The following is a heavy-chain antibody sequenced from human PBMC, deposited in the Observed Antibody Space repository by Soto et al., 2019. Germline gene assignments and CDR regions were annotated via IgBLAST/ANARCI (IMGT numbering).Heavy chain of an antibody. Sequence: QVQLQESGPGLLKPSETLSLTCSVSGGSVSRGSYYWVWIRQPPGRGLEWMGYVYYTWSTHSYPALKSLGSIAADAAKNQFTLRLPSVTAADTAVYCCARANTALDYWGEGILVTVSS. D-gene: IGHD5-18*01. V-gene: IGHV4-61*01. J-gene: IGHJ4*02. CDR1: GGSVSRGSYY. CDR2: VYYTWST. CDR3: ARANTALDY.